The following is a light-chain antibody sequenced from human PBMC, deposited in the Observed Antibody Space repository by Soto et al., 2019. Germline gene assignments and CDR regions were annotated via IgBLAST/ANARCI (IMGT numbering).Light chain of an antibody. Sequence: DIPMTQSPSSLSASVGDRVTITCRASKTISTYLNWYQQKPGKAPKVLIYAASSLQSGVPSRFSGSGSGTDFTLTISTLQPEDFATYYCQQSYSPLLTFGGGTKVEIK. J-gene: IGKJ4*01. CDR1: KTISTY. CDR2: AAS. V-gene: IGKV1-39*01. CDR3: QQSYSPLLT.